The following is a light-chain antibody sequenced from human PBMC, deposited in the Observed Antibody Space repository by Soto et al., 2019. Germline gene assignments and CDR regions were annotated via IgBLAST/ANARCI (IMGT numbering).Light chain of an antibody. J-gene: IGKJ1*01. Sequence: EIVLTQSPGTMSLSPGERATLSCRASQSVSSSYLAWYQQKPGQAPRLLIYGASIRATGIPDRFSGSGSGKDFTLTISRLEPEDFAVYYCQQYDTSPVTFGQGTKVEIK. CDR2: GAS. CDR3: QQYDTSPVT. CDR1: QSVSSSY. V-gene: IGKV3-20*01.